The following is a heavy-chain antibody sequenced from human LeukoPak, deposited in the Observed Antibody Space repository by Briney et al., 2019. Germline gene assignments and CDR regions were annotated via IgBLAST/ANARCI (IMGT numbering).Heavy chain of an antibody. CDR2: IYYSGST. CDR3: ARVPLDSSGYYYGGRDY. J-gene: IGHJ4*02. Sequence: PSETLSLTCTVSGGSISSSSYYWGWIRQPPGKGLEWFGSIYYSGSTYYNPSLKSRVTISVDTSKNQFSLKLSSVTAADTAVYYCARVPLDSSGYYYGGRDYWGQGTLVAVSS. D-gene: IGHD3-22*01. CDR1: GGSISSSSYY. V-gene: IGHV4-39*07.